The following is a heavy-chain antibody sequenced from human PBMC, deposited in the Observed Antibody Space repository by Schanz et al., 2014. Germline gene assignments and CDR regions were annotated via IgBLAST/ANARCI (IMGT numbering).Heavy chain of an antibody. Sequence: EVHLVESGGGLVQPGGSLRLSCAASGFTFSGYSMNWVRQAPGKGLEWISYITGTGTVMYADSVKGRFTISRDNGKNSLSLQMNSLRVEDTAIYYCARDSNGDDGYRFWFDSWGQGILVTVSP. D-gene: IGHD4-17*01. J-gene: IGHJ5*01. V-gene: IGHV3-48*01. CDR2: ITGTGTV. CDR3: ARDSNGDDGYRFWFDS. CDR1: GFTFSGYS.